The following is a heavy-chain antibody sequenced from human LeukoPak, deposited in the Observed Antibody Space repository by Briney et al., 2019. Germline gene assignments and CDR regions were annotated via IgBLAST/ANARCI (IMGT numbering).Heavy chain of an antibody. Sequence: PSETLSLTCTVSGGSISSSSYYWGWLRQPPGKGLEWIGSIYYSGSTYYNPSLKSRVTISVDTSKNQFSLKLSSVTAADTAVYYCARHIAASRFVVAAAGIGYWGQGTLVTVSS. D-gene: IGHD6-13*01. CDR2: IYYSGST. V-gene: IGHV4-39*01. J-gene: IGHJ4*02. CDR3: ARHIAASRFVVAAAGIGY. CDR1: GGSISSSSYY.